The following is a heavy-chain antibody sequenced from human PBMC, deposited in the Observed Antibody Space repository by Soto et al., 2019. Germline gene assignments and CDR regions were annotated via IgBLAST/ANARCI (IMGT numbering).Heavy chain of an antibody. Sequence: EVQLVESGGGLVQPGGSLRLSCAASGFMFNTYWMSWVRQAPGKGLEWLANIRQGGSEKYYVDSVEGRFIISRDNTKDSLYLQMNSLGAEDTAVYYCARVVGITMVRGVIGRFDHWGQGTLVTVSS. D-gene: IGHD3-10*01. J-gene: IGHJ4*02. CDR3: ARVVGITMVRGVIGRFDH. V-gene: IGHV3-7*01. CDR1: GFMFNTYW. CDR2: IRQGGSEK.